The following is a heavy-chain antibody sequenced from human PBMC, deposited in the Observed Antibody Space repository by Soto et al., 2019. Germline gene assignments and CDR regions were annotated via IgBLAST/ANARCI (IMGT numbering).Heavy chain of an antibody. CDR2: ISAHNGNT. CDR3: ARGSYGDY. D-gene: IGHD2-15*01. V-gene: IGHV1-18*01. Sequence: QVHLVQSGAEVKKPGASVKVSCQGSGYAFTTYGITWVRQATGQGLEWMGWISAHNGNTNYAQKLQGRVTVTRDTSTSTAYMELRSLRYDDTAVYYCARGSYGDYWGQGARVTVSS. J-gene: IGHJ4*02. CDR1: GYAFTTYG.